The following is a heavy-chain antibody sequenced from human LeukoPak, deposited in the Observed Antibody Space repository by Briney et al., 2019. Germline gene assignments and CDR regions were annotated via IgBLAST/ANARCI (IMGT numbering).Heavy chain of an antibody. V-gene: IGHV4-34*01. CDR2: INHSGST. CDR1: GGSFSGYY. Sequence: SETLSLTCAVYGGSFSGYYWSWVRQPPGKGLEWIGEINHSGSTNYNPSLKSRVTISVDSSKNQFSLKLTSVTAADTAVYYCARTTEGGYRYGYYYYYMDVWGKGTTVTISS. J-gene: IGHJ6*03. CDR3: ARTTEGGYRYGYYYYYMDV. D-gene: IGHD5-18*01.